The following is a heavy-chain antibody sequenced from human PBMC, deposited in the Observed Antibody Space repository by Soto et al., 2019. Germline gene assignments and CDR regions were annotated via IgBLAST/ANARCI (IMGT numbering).Heavy chain of an antibody. D-gene: IGHD1-26*01. CDR2: IYPGDSDT. J-gene: IGHJ5*02. Sequence: EVQLVQSGAEVKKPGESLKISCKGSGYSFTSYWIGWVRQMPGKGLEWMGIIYPGDSDTRYSPSFQGQVTISAGKSIRTAYLQWSSLKASDTAMDYWARQVGATLLSRGWPMKNNWFDAWGQGTLVTVSS. CDR1: GYSFTSYW. CDR3: ARQVGATLLSRGWPMKNNWFDA. V-gene: IGHV5-51*01.